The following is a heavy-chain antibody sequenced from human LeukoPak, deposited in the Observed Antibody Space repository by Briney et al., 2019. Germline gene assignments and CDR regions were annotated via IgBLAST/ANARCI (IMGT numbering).Heavy chain of an antibody. CDR1: GFTFSTYG. CDR3: AKEGCSSTSCYADPYYYYYMDV. J-gene: IGHJ6*03. V-gene: IGHV3-23*01. D-gene: IGHD2-2*01. Sequence: PGGSLRLSCAASGFTFSTYGMSWVRQAPGKGLEWVSAISGSGGSTYYADSVKGRFTISRDNSKNTLYLQMNSLRAEDTAVYYCAKEGCSSTSCYADPYYYYYMDVWGKGTTVTISS. CDR2: ISGSGGST.